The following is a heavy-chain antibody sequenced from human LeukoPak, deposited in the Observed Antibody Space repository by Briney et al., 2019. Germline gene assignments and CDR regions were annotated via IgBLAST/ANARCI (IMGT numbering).Heavy chain of an antibody. Sequence: ESGPTLVNPTQTLTLTCTFSGFSLSTNGVGVGWIRQPPGKALEWLALIYWNDDKRYSPSLKSRLTTTKDTSKNHVVLTVTNVDPVDTATYYCAHSRYNYGYLFDYWGQGTLVTVSS. V-gene: IGHV2-5*01. J-gene: IGHJ4*02. CDR3: AHSRYNYGYLFDY. D-gene: IGHD5-18*01. CDR1: GFSLSTNGVG. CDR2: IYWNDDK.